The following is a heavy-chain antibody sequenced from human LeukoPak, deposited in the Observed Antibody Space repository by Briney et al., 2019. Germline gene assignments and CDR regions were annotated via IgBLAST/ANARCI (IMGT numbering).Heavy chain of an antibody. CDR3: ARVGGDYPYFDY. Sequence: ASVKVSCKASGGTFSSYAISWVRQAPGQGLEWMGRIIPILGIANYAQKFQGRVTITADKSTSTAYMELSSLRSEDTAVYYCARVGGDYPYFDYWGQGTLVTVSS. D-gene: IGHD4-17*01. J-gene: IGHJ4*02. V-gene: IGHV1-69*04. CDR1: GGTFSSYA. CDR2: IIPILGIA.